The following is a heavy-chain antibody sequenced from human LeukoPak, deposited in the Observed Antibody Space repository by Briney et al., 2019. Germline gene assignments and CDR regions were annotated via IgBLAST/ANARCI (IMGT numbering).Heavy chain of an antibody. CDR3: ARDAMAYRGAFDI. CDR1: GYTFTSYG. Sequence: AAVKVSCKASGYTFTSYGISWVRQPPGQGLEWMGWISAYNGNTNYAQKLQGRVTMTTDTSTSTAYTELRSLRSDDTAVYYCARDAMAYRGAFDIWGQGTMVTVSS. J-gene: IGHJ3*02. V-gene: IGHV1-18*01. D-gene: IGHD5-18*01. CDR2: ISAYNGNT.